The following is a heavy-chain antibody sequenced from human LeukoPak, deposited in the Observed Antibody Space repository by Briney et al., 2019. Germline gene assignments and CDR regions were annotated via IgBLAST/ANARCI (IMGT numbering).Heavy chain of an antibody. CDR3: ARGRYYGSGRPIDY. CDR1: GGTFSSYA. J-gene: IGHJ4*02. Sequence: ASVKVSCKASGGTFSSYAISWVRQAPGQGLERMGGIIPIFGTANYAQKFQGRVTITADKSTSTAYMELSSLRSEDTAVYYCARGRYYGSGRPIDYWGQGTLVTVSS. CDR2: IIPIFGTA. V-gene: IGHV1-69*06. D-gene: IGHD3-10*01.